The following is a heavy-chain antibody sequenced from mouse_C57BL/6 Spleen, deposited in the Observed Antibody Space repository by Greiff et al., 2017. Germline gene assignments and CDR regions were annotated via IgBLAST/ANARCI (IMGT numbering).Heavy chain of an antibody. CDR2: IYPRSGNT. V-gene: IGHV1-81*01. D-gene: IGHD1-1*01. CDR3: ARRDGSSSPFDY. Sequence: VQLQQSGAELARPGASVKLSCKASGYTFTSYGISWVKQRTGQGLEWIGEIYPRSGNTYYNEKFKGKATLTADKSSSTAYMELRSLTSEDSAVYFCARRDGSSSPFDYWGQGTTLTVSS. J-gene: IGHJ2*01. CDR1: GYTFTSYG.